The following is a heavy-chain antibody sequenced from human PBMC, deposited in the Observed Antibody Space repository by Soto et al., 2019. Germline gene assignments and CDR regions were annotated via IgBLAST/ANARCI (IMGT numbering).Heavy chain of an antibody. V-gene: IGHV1-8*01. D-gene: IGHD3-10*01. CDR3: ARVGPFGSLNWFDP. CDR2: MNPGSGDT. CDR1: GYSFTNND. Sequence: APVKVSCKASGYSFTNNDVSWVRQATGQGLEWMGWMNPGSGDTGYAQKFQGRVTMTRDISIATAYKEMSSLRSDDTAIYYCARVGPFGSLNWFDPWGQRNLVTVSS. J-gene: IGHJ5*02.